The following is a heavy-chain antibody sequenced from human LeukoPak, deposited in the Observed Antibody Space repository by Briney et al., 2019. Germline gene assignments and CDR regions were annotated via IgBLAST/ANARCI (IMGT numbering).Heavy chain of an antibody. V-gene: IGHV3-30*03. J-gene: IGHJ4*02. CDR3: ARDRGWYHADS. CDR1: GFAFNRYG. CDR2: ISYDGSNK. Sequence: GGSLRLSCAASGFAFNRYGMHWVRQAPGKGLEWVALISYDGSNKYYADSVKGQFTISRDNSKNTLYLQMNSLRAEDTAVYYCARDRGWYHADSWGQGTLVTVSS. D-gene: IGHD6-19*01.